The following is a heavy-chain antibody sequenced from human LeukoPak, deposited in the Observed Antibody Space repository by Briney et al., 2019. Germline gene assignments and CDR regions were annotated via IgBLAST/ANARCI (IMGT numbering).Heavy chain of an antibody. V-gene: IGHV3-30*04. CDR3: ARDKIAVAGKEFDY. J-gene: IGHJ4*02. Sequence: PGGSLRLSCAASGFTFSSYAMHWVRQAPGKGLEWVAVISYDGSNKYYADSVKGRFTISRDNSKNTLYLQMNSLRAEDTAVYYCARDKIAVAGKEFDYWGQGTPVTVSS. CDR2: ISYDGSNK. D-gene: IGHD6-19*01. CDR1: GFTFSSYA.